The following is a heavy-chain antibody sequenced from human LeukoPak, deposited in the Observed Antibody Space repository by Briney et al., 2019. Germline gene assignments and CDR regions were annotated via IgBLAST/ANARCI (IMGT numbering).Heavy chain of an antibody. CDR3: ARGFCSSNSCYTLYHWFDP. V-gene: IGHV4-34*01. J-gene: IGHJ5*02. CDR1: GGYFSGYY. Sequence: PSETLSLTCAVYGGYFSGYYWSWIRQPPGKGLEWIGEINHSGSTNYNPSLKSRVTISVDTSKNQFSLKLSSVTAADTAVYYCARGFCSSNSCYTLYHWFDPWGQGTLVTVSS. CDR2: INHSGST. D-gene: IGHD2-2*02.